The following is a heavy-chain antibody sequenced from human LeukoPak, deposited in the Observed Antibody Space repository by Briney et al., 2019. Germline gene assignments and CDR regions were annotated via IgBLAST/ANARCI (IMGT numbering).Heavy chain of an antibody. V-gene: IGHV3-23*01. CDR1: GGSLSGYY. CDR2: ISGSGGST. CDR3: AKRSGDV. J-gene: IGHJ6*04. Sequence: ETLSLTCAVYGGSLSGYYWSWIRQAPGKGLEWVSTISGSGGSTYYADSVKGRFTISRDNSKDTLYLQMNSLRADDTAVYYCAKRSGDVWGKGTTVTISS.